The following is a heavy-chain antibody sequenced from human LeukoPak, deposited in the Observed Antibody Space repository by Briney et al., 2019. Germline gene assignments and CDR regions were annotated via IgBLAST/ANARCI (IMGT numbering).Heavy chain of an antibody. J-gene: IGHJ4*02. Sequence: PGGCLTPSCAASAFTFSRNWMHSVRQAPGKGLVWVSRINSDGSITNNADSVKGRFTISRDNAKNTLYLQMSSLRAEDTAVYYCAKIDAYWGQGTLVTVSS. V-gene: IGHV3-74*01. CDR2: INSDGSIT. CDR1: AFTFSRNW. CDR3: AKIDAY.